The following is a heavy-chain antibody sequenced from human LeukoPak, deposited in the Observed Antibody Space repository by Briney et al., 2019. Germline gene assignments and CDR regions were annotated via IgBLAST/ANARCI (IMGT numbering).Heavy chain of an antibody. CDR2: ISSTGGTT. J-gene: IGHJ5*02. V-gene: IGHV3-23*01. D-gene: IGHD3-22*01. CDR3: AKPYSSYDSSGYYYSQGSWFDP. CDR1: GITFSSYG. Sequence: PGGSLRLSCAASGITFSSYGMSWVRQAPGKGLEWVSSISSTGGTTYYADSVKGRFTISRDNSKNTLYLQMNSLRAEDTAVYYCAKPYSSYDSSGYYYSQGSWFDPWGQGTLVTVSS.